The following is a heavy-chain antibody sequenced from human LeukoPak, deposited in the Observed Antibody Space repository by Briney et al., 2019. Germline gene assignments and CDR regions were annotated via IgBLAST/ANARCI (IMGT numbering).Heavy chain of an antibody. Sequence: SETLSLTCTVSGGSLSSGGYYWSWIRQHPGEGLEWIGYIYYSGSTYYNPSLKSRVTISVDTSKNQFSLKLSSVTAADTAVYYCASVPPNLITMIVVVQVPYAFDIWGQGTMVTVSS. CDR3: ASVPPNLITMIVVVQVPYAFDI. V-gene: IGHV4-39*01. CDR2: IYYSGST. D-gene: IGHD3-22*01. CDR1: GGSLSSGGYY. J-gene: IGHJ3*02.